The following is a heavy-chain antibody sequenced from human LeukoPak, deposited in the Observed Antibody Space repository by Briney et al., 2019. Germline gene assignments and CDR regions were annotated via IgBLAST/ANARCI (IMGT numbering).Heavy chain of an antibody. D-gene: IGHD3-22*01. V-gene: IGHV3-23*01. CDR2: ITSRGEGT. Sequence: GGSLRLSCAASEFTFSIYAMSWVRQAPGKGLEWVSSITSRGEGTWYAGSVKGRFTISRDNSKNTLYLQMNSLRAEDTAVYYCTRDRPNYYGSDGHYYRRNGDYWGRGTLVTVSS. CDR1: EFTFSIYA. CDR3: TRDRPNYYGSDGHYYRRNGDY. J-gene: IGHJ4*02.